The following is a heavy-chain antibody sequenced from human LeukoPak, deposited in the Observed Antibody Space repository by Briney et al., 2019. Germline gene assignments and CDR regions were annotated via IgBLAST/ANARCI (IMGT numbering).Heavy chain of an antibody. CDR2: ITSDRRTI. J-gene: IGHJ4*02. D-gene: IGHD6-13*01. CDR3: ARSTSGTFDY. V-gene: IGHV3-48*01. Sequence: GGSLRLSCAASGFTFSIYSMNWVRQAPGKGLEWVSYITSDRRTISYADPVKGRFTISRDNDKRLLYLQMDSLRAGDTAIYYCARSTSGTFDYWGQGMLVTVSS. CDR1: GFTFSIYS.